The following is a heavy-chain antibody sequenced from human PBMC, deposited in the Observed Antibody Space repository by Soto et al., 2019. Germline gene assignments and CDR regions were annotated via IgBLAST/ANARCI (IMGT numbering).Heavy chain of an antibody. V-gene: IGHV1-69*06. CDR3: ARAIKRWQVHQYFDS. D-gene: IGHD6-19*01. Sequence: QVLLLQSGAEVKEPGSSVSVSCKVSGSTFNNFAFSWLRQAPGRGPEWMGGIVVVSNTVDYSQRFQYRVTITAYTSTSTLYIELSSLTSEDTAVYYCARAIKRWQVHQYFDSWGQGTLLSVFS. J-gene: IGHJ4*02. CDR2: IVVVSNTV. CDR1: GSTFNNFA.